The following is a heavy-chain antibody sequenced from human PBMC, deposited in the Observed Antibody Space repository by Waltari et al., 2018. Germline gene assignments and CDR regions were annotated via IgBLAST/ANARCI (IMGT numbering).Heavy chain of an antibody. J-gene: IGHJ4*02. CDR2: SYYSGST. CDR3: ARTGSYLDFDY. V-gene: IGHV4-59*08. D-gene: IGHD1-26*01. CDR1: GGSISSYY. Sequence: QVQLQESGPGLVKPSETLSLTCTVPGGSISSYYWSWIRQPPGKGLEWIGYSYYSGSTNYSPSLKSRVTISVDTSKNQFSLHLISVTAADTAIYYCARTGSYLDFDYWGQGTLVTVSS.